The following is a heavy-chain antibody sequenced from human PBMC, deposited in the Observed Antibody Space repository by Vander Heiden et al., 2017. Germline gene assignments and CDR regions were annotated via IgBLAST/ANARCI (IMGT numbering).Heavy chain of an antibody. CDR2: ISSSSSYI. V-gene: IGHV3-21*01. Sequence: EVQLVESGGGLVKPGGSLRLSCAASGFPFSSYSMNWVRQAPGKGLEWVSSISSSSSYIYYADAVKGRFTISRDNAKKSLYLKMKSMRAEDTAVYYCARYSSRWQPPDYWGQGNLVTVSS. CDR1: GFPFSSYS. D-gene: IGHD6-13*01. J-gene: IGHJ4*02. CDR3: ARYSSRWQPPDY.